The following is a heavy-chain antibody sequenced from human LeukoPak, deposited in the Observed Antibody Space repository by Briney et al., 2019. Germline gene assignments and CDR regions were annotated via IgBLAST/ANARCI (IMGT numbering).Heavy chain of an antibody. Sequence: ASVKVSCKASGYTFTSYAMNWVRQAPGQGLEWMGWINTNTGNPTYAQGFTGRFAFSLDTSVSTAYLQISSLKAEDAAVYYCARVRYYDILTGYLHTGDYYGMDVWGQGTTVTVSS. CDR2: INTNTGNP. CDR3: ARVRYYDILTGYLHTGDYYGMDV. J-gene: IGHJ6*02. CDR1: GYTFTSYA. V-gene: IGHV7-4-1*02. D-gene: IGHD3-9*01.